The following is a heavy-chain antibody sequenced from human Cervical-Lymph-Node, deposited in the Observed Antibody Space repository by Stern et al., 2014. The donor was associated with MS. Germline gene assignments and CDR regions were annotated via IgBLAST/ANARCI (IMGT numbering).Heavy chain of an antibody. V-gene: IGHV1-69*09. CDR2: VVLIDGVE. D-gene: IGHD5-18*01. J-gene: IGHJ4*02. CDR3: AREDLADTAPSDF. CDR1: GDTFNNYI. Sequence: QVQLVQSAAAVKKPGSSVKVSCKASGDTFNNYIFSWVRQAPGPGLDRMGRVVLIDGVENYAQKFQDRVTISADKSTSTVYMELRSLRSEDTAIYYCAREDLADTAPSDFWGQGTLVTVSS.